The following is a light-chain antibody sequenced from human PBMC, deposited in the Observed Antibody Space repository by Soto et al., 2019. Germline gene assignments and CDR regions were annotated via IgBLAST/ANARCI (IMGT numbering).Light chain of an antibody. CDR1: SSDIGSYDH. J-gene: IGLJ1*01. CDR2: AVN. V-gene: IGLV2-14*03. CDR3: ISYTDRQSYL. Sequence: QSVLTQPAWVSVSPGQSITISCVGTSSDIGSYDHVALYQQFPGKIAKLIIYAVNDRPSGVSDRFSGSKSGITASLTISGLQTEDEADYYCISYTDRQSYLFGTGTKVTVL.